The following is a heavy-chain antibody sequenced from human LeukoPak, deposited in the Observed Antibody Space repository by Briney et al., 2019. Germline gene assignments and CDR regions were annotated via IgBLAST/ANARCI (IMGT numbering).Heavy chain of an antibody. CDR1: GFTFSSYA. V-gene: IGHV3-23*01. Sequence: GGSLRLSCAASGFTFSSYAMTWVRQAPGKGLEWVSGIIGSGDSTYYSDSVKGRFTISRDNSKNTLYLQMNSLRAGDTAIYYCAKTSFGYCSSTVCPRFDYWGQGTLVTVSS. J-gene: IGHJ4*02. CDR2: IIGSGDST. D-gene: IGHD2-2*01. CDR3: AKTSFGYCSSTVCPRFDY.